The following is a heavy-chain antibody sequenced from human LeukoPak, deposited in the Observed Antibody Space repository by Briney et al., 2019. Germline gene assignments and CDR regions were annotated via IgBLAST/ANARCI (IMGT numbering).Heavy chain of an antibody. J-gene: IGHJ6*02. D-gene: IGHD5-18*01. CDR2: MNPNSGNT. CDR3: ARVAIQLWVENYGMDV. V-gene: IGHV1-8*01. Sequence: GASVKVSCKASGYTFTSYDINWVRQATGQGLEWMGWMNPNSGNTGYAQKFQGRVTMTRNTSISTAYIELSSLRSEDTAVYYCARVAIQLWVENYGMDVWGQGTTVTVSS. CDR1: GYTFTSYD.